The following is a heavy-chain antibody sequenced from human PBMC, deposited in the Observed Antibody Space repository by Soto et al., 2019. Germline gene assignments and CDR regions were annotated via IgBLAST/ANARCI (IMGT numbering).Heavy chain of an antibody. V-gene: IGHV4-59*01. CDR2: IFYSGST. D-gene: IGHD5-18*01. J-gene: IGHJ5*02. CDR1: GGSISNYY. Sequence: SETLSLTCTASGGSISNYYWSWIRQPPGRGLEWIGHIFYSGSTNYNPALKSRVTISVDTSKSQFSLKLSSVTAADTAVYYCAKDSGYNYGYFRWFDPWGQGTLVTVSS. CDR3: AKDSGYNYGYFRWFDP.